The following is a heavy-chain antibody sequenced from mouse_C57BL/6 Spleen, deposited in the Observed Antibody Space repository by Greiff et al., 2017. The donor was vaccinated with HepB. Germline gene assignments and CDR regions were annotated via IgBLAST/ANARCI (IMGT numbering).Heavy chain of an antibody. CDR2: IDPSDSYT. Sequence: VQLQQPGAELVMPGASVKLSCKASGYTFTSYWMHWVKQRPGQGLEWIGEIDPSDSYTNYNQKFKGKSTLTVDKSSSTAYMQLSSLTSEDSAVYYCARYFVRYFDVWGTGTTVTVSS. CDR3: ARYFVRYFDV. J-gene: IGHJ1*03. CDR1: GYTFTSYW. V-gene: IGHV1-69*01.